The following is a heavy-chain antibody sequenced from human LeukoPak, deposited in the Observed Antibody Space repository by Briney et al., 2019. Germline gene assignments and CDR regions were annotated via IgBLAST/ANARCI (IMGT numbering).Heavy chain of an antibody. Sequence: SETLSLTCAVYGGSFSGYYWSWIRQPPGKGLEWIGEINHSGSTNYNPSLKCRVTISVDTSKNQFSLKLSSVTAADTAVYYCARVVGVFDYWGQGTLVTVSS. CDR3: ARVVGVFDY. V-gene: IGHV4-34*01. J-gene: IGHJ4*02. CDR1: GGSFSGYY. CDR2: INHSGST. D-gene: IGHD2-21*01.